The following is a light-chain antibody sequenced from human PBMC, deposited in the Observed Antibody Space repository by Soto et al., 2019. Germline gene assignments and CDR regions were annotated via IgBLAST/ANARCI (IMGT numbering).Light chain of an antibody. Sequence: QYALTQPASVSGSPGQSITISCTGTSIDVGGYNYVSWYQQYPGKAPKLMIYDVSNRPSGVSNRFSGSKSGNTASLTISGLQAEDEADYYCSSYTSSSTSYVFGTGTKLTVL. CDR1: SIDVGGYNY. CDR2: DVS. CDR3: SSYTSSSTSYV. J-gene: IGLJ1*01. V-gene: IGLV2-14*01.